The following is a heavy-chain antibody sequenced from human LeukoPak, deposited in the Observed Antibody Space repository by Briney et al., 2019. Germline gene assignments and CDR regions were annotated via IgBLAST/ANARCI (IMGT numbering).Heavy chain of an antibody. Sequence: SETLSLTCTVSGGSISSYYWSWIRQPPGKGLEWIGYIYYSGSTNYNPSLKSRVTISVDTSKNQFSLKLSSVTAADTAVYYCARIDRLRSYWFDPWGQGTLVTVSS. V-gene: IGHV4-59*01. J-gene: IGHJ5*02. D-gene: IGHD5-12*01. CDR3: ARIDRLRSYWFDP. CDR1: GGSISSYY. CDR2: IYYSGST.